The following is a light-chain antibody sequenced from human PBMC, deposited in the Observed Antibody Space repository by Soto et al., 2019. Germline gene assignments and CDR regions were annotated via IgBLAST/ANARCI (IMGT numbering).Light chain of an antibody. Sequence: IRMTQSPSTLSASVGDRVTITCRASQSISSWLAWYQQKPGKAPKLLIYAASTLQSGVPLRFSGSGSGTEFTLTISSLQPDDFATYYCQQYNSYSRTFGQGTKVDI. CDR1: QSISSW. V-gene: IGKV1-5*01. CDR3: QQYNSYSRT. J-gene: IGKJ1*01. CDR2: AAS.